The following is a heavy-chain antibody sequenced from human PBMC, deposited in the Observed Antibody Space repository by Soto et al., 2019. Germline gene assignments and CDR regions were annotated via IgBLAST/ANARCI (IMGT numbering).Heavy chain of an antibody. V-gene: IGHV4-59*08. J-gene: IGHJ4*02. CDR1: GGSISSYY. CDR3: ARRYGGTFDF. Sequence: SETLSLTCTVSGGSISSYYWSWIRQPPGKGLEWIGYIYYSGNTNYNPSLKSRVTISVDTSKNQFSLKLSSVTAADMAVYYCARRYGGTFDFWGQGTLVTVSS. CDR2: IYYSGNT. D-gene: IGHD2-15*01.